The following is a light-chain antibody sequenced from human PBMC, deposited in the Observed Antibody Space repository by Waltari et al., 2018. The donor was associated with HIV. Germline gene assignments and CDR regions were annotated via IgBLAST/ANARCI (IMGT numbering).Light chain of an antibody. CDR3: QQSYSFPIT. J-gene: IGKJ2*01. V-gene: IGKV1-12*01. CDR1: EGIGFW. Sequence: CRASEGIGFWLAWYRQRPGEAPTLLISDASTSGSGVPSRFSGSGSGTNFALTISSLQSEDIATYFCQQSYSFPITFGPGT. CDR2: DAS.